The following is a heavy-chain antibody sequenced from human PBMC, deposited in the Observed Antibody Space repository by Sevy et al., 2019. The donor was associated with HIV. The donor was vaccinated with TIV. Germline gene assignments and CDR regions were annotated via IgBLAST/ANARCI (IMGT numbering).Heavy chain of an antibody. CDR1: GFTFSSYA. CDR3: AKIPYYGSGGLVYFDY. Sequence: GGSLRLSCAASGFTFSSYAMSWVRQAPGKGLEWASAISGSGGSTYYADSVKRRFTISRDNSKNTLYLQMNSLRAEDTAVYYCAKIPYYGSGGLVYFDYWGQGTLVTVSS. D-gene: IGHD3-10*01. V-gene: IGHV3-23*01. J-gene: IGHJ4*02. CDR2: ISGSGGST.